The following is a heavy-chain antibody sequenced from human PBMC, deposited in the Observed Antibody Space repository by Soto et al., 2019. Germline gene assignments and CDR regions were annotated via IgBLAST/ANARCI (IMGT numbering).Heavy chain of an antibody. D-gene: IGHD6-6*01. CDR3: ASTVGSEYSSSPHNGMDV. CDR2: IDPSDSYT. V-gene: IGHV5-10-1*01. J-gene: IGHJ6*02. CDR1: GYSFTSYW. Sequence: SLKISCKGSGYSFTSYWISWVRQMPEKGLEWMGRIDPSDSYTNYSPSFQGHVTISADKSISTAYLQWSSLKASDTAMYYCASTVGSEYSSSPHNGMDVWGQGTTVTVSS.